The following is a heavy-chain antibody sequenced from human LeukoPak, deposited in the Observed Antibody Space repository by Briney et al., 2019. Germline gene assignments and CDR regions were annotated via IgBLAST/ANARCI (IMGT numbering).Heavy chain of an antibody. CDR1: EFSFNNFA. CDR2: ISYVGSIR. Sequence: GGSLRLSCAASEFSFNNFAMYWVRQAPGKGLEWLAVISYVGSIRYYADSVKGRFTVSRDNSNNTLHLQMNSLRAEDTALYYCAREDNPPWFDPWGQGTLVTVSS. D-gene: IGHD1-1*01. CDR3: AREDNPPWFDP. V-gene: IGHV3-30-3*01. J-gene: IGHJ5*02.